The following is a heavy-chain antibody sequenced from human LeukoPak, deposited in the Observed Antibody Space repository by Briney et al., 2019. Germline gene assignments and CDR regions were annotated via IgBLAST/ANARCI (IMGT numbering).Heavy chain of an antibody. CDR1: GFTFSNSA. V-gene: IGHV3-23*01. D-gene: IGHD6-19*01. Sequence: GGSLRLSCAASGFTFSNSAMSWVRQAPGKGLEWVSTLSGSGITTYYADSVKGRFTISRDNSKYTLYLQMNSLRAEDTAVYYCAKGIYSSGWSYFDYWGHGTLVTVSS. CDR2: LSGSGITT. J-gene: IGHJ4*01. CDR3: AKGIYSSGWSYFDY.